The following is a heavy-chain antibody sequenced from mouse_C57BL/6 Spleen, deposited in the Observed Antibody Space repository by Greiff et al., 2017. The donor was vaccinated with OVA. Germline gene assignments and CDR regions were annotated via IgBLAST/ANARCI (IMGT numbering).Heavy chain of an antibody. CDR2: ISSGSSTI. CDR1: GFTFSDYG. D-gene: IGHD2-4*01. Sequence: EVHLVESGGGLVKPGGSLKLSCAASGFTFSDYGMHWVRQAPEKGLEWVAYISSGSSTIYYADTVKGQVTISRYNAKNTLFLQMTILRSEDTAMYYCARRGLRTDYAMDYWGQGTSVTVSS. V-gene: IGHV5-17*01. J-gene: IGHJ4*01. CDR3: ARRGLRTDYAMDY.